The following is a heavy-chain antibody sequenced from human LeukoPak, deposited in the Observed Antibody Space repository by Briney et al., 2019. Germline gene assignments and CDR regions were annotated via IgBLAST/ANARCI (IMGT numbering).Heavy chain of an antibody. CDR2: IIPIFGTA. CDR3: AREYYDSSGYPPRSWYFDL. D-gene: IGHD3-22*01. V-gene: IGHV1-69*05. CDR1: GGTFSSYA. J-gene: IGHJ2*01. Sequence: SVKVSCKASGGTFSSYAISWVRQAPGQGLEWMGGIIPIFGTANYAQKFQGRVTITTDESTSTAYMELSSLRSEDTAVYCCAREYYDSSGYPPRSWYFDLWGRGTLVTVSS.